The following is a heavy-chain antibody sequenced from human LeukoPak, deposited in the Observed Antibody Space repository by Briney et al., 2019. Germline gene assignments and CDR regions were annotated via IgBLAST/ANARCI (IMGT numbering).Heavy chain of an antibody. CDR3: ARLRTAMVIEYYFDY. CDR2: IIPIFGTA. V-gene: IGHV1-69*05. CDR1: GGTFSGYA. D-gene: IGHD5-18*01. J-gene: IGHJ4*02. Sequence: ASVKVSCKASGGTFSGYAISWVRQAPGQGLEWMGGIIPIFGTANYAQKFQGRVTITTDESTSTAYMELSSLRSEDTAVYYCARLRTAMVIEYYFDYWGQGTLVTVSS.